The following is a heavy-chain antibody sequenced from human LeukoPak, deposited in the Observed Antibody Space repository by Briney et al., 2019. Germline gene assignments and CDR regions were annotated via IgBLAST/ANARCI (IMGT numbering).Heavy chain of an antibody. CDR3: AKGEGWQQPYYYYMDV. D-gene: IGHD6-13*01. Sequence: PGGSLRLSCAASGFTFSTYEMNWVRQAPGKGLEWVSYISTSGSTIYYADSVKGRFTISRDNAKNSLYLQMNSLRTEDTAVYYCAKGEGWQQPYYYYMDVWGKGTTVTISS. J-gene: IGHJ6*03. V-gene: IGHV3-48*03. CDR2: ISTSGSTI. CDR1: GFTFSTYE.